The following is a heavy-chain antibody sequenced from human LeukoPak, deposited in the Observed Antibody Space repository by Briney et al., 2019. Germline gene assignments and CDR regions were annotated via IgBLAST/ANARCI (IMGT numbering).Heavy chain of an antibody. J-gene: IGHJ4*02. Sequence: PGGSLRLSCEVSGFNVSSNYMSWVRQAPGKGLEWVSVIYSGGSTYHAESVKGRFTISRDNSKNTLYLQMNSLRAEDTAVYYCARRAGAYSHPYDYWAQGTLVTVSS. CDR2: IYSGGST. V-gene: IGHV3-53*01. CDR3: ARRAGAYSHPYDY. D-gene: IGHD4/OR15-4a*01. CDR1: GFNVSSNY.